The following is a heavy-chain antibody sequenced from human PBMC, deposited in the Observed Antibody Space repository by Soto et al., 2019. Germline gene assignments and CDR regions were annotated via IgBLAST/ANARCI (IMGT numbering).Heavy chain of an antibody. V-gene: IGHV1-8*01. CDR2: MNPNSGNT. Sequence: GASVKVSCKASGYTFTSYDINWVRQATGQGLEWMGWMNPNSGNTGYAQKFQGRVTMTRNTSISTAYMELSSLRSEDTAVYYCARGLYNYYDSSYSFPAAQGNYYYYGMDVWGQGTTVTVSS. J-gene: IGHJ6*02. CDR1: GYTFTSYD. CDR3: ARGLYNYYDSSYSFPAAQGNYYYYGMDV. D-gene: IGHD3-22*01.